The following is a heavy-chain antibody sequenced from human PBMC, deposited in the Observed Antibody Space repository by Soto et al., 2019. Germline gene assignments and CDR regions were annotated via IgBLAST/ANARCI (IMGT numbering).Heavy chain of an antibody. Sequence: PGGSLRLSCAASGFTFSSYAMSWVRQAPGKGLEWISYITSGGTTYYADSAKGRFTISRDNAKNSLYLHLNSLTAEDTAIYYCARVLYATWSSFDYWGQGTLVTVSS. CDR3: ARVLYATWSSFDY. D-gene: IGHD1-26*01. J-gene: IGHJ4*02. V-gene: IGHV3-48*04. CDR2: ITSGGTT. CDR1: GFTFSSYA.